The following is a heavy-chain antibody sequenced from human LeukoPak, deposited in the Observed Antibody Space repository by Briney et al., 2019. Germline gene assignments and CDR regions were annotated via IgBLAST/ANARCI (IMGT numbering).Heavy chain of an antibody. CDR2: IYYSGST. D-gene: IGHD5-18*01. CDR1: GGSISSYY. J-gene: IGHJ4*02. V-gene: IGHV4-59*08. Sequence: SETLSLTCTVSGGSISSYYWSWIQQPPGKGLEWIGYIYYSGSTNYNPSLKSRVTISVDTSKNQFSLKLSSVTAADTAVYYCARQRGYSYGASLDYWGQGTRVTVSS. CDR3: ARQRGYSYGASLDY.